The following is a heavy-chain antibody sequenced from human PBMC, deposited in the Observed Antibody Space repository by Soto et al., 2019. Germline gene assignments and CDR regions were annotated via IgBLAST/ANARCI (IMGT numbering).Heavy chain of an antibody. CDR3: ARIIVATTVDY. CDR1: GGSIRSGRYY. J-gene: IGHJ4*02. CDR2: IHYSGST. D-gene: IGHD5-12*01. Sequence: QLQLQESGPGLVKPSETLSLTCTVSGGSIRSGRYYWAWIRQPPGKGLEWIGSIHYSGSTYYNPSLKSRVTISVDTSNNQFSLRLNSVTAADTAVYYCARIIVATTVDYWGQGTPVTVSS. V-gene: IGHV4-39*01.